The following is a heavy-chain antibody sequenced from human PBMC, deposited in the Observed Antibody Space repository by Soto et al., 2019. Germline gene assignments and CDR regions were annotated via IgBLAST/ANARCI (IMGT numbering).Heavy chain of an antibody. V-gene: IGHV4-59*08. CDR3: ARSLSRSYYFMAV. CDR2: IYYSGST. J-gene: IGHJ6*03. Sequence: SETLSLTCTVSGGSISSYYWSWIRQPPGKGLEWIGYIYYSGSTNYNPSLKSRVTISVDTSKNQFSLKLSSVTAADMAVYYCARSLSRSYYFMAVWGKGTTVTVSS. CDR1: GGSISSYY. D-gene: IGHD3-16*01.